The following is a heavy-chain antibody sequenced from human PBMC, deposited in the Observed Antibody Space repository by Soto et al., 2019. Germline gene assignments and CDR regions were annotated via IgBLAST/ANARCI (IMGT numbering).Heavy chain of an antibody. CDR3: ARDKITGLFDY. CDR2: IYYSGST. D-gene: IGHD2-8*02. Sequence: SETLSLTCTVSGGSISSYYWSWIRQPPGKGLEWIGYIYYSGSTYYNPSLKSRVTISVDMSKNQFSLKLTSVTATDTAAYYCARDKITGLFDYWGQGTLVTVSS. CDR1: GGSISSYY. J-gene: IGHJ4*02. V-gene: IGHV4-59*01.